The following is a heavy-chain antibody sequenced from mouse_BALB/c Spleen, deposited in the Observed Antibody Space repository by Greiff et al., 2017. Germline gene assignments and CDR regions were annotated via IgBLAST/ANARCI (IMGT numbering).Heavy chain of an antibody. J-gene: IGHJ1*01. V-gene: IGHV5-12-1*01. CDR2: ISSGGGST. D-gene: IGHD1-1*01. Sequence: EVMLVESGGGLVKPGGSLKLSCAASGFAFSSYDMSWVRQTPEKRLEWVAYISSGGGSTYYPDTVKGRFTISRDNAKNTLYLQMSSLKSEDTAMYYCARGYYGSTWYFDVWGAGTTVTVSS. CDR1: GFAFSSYD. CDR3: ARGYYGSTWYFDV.